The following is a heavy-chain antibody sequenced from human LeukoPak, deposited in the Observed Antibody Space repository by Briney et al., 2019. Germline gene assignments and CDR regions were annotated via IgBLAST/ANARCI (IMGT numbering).Heavy chain of an antibody. CDR2: INPNSGGT. J-gene: IGHJ4*02. CDR3: TRGRSGYYADFDY. Sequence: ASVKVSCKASGYTFTGHYIHWVRQAPGQGPEWMGWINPNSGGTNSAQKFQGRVTMTRDTSISTAYIELSGLTSGDTAVYYCTRGRSGYYADFDYWGQGTLVTVSS. CDR1: GYTFTGHY. D-gene: IGHD3-3*01. V-gene: IGHV1-2*02.